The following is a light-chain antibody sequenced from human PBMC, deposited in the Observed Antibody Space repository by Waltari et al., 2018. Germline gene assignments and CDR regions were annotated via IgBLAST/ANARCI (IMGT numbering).Light chain of an antibody. J-gene: IGKJ1*01. CDR1: QSVSDYY. V-gene: IGKV3-20*01. CDR3: QQYGSSFPWT. CDR2: SAY. Sequence: EIVLTQPPGTLSLSPGERATLSCRASQSVSDYYLAWYQQKPGQAPRLLIYSAYNRAAGVPDRFSGSGSGTDFTLTISRLEPGDFAVYYCQQYGSSFPWTFGQGTKVEI.